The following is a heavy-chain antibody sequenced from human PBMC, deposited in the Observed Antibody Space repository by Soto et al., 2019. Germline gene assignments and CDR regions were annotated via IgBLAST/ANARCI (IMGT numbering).Heavy chain of an antibody. J-gene: IGHJ5*02. CDR3: ARGSRGPRWFDP. D-gene: IGHD5-12*01. CDR2: IDYSGTT. CDR1: GGSITSYNHY. Sequence: SETLSLTCTVSGGSITSYNHYWTWIRRAPGKGLECIGYIDYSGTTNYSPSLQGRVTILVDKSKNQFSLSLTSVTAADTAVYYCARGSRGPRWFDPWGQGALVTVSS. V-gene: IGHV4-30-4*01.